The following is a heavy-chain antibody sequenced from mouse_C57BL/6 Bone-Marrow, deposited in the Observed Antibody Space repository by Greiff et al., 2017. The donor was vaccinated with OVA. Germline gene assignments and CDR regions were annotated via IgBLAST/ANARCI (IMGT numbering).Heavy chain of an antibody. Sequence: VQLQQSGPELVKPGASVKLSCKASGYTFTSYDINWVKQRPGQGLEWIGWIYPRDGSTKYNEKFTGKATLTVEPSSRTAYMELHSLTSEDSAVYFCARCTTVVDYAMDYWGQGTSVTVSS. D-gene: IGHD1-1*01. CDR2: IYPRDGST. J-gene: IGHJ4*01. CDR3: ARCTTVVDYAMDY. CDR1: GYTFTSYD. V-gene: IGHV1-85*01.